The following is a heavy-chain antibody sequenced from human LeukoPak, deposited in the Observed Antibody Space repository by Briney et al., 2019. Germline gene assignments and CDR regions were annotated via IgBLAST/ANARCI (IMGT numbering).Heavy chain of an antibody. J-gene: IGHJ5*02. D-gene: IGHD6-13*01. CDR2: VNPKSGST. Sequence: ASVKVSCKASGYTFTGNYMHWVRQAPGQGLEWMGWVNPKSGSTNYAQKFQGRVTMTRDTSISTAYMELSRLRSDDTAVYYCELAAAGLNWFDPWGQGALVTVSS. V-gene: IGHV1-2*02. CDR1: GYTFTGNY. CDR3: ELAAAGLNWFDP.